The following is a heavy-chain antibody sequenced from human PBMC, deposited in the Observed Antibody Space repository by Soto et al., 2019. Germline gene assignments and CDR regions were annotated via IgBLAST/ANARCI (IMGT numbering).Heavy chain of an antibody. V-gene: IGHV4-59*01. CDR2: IYYSGST. Sequence: PSETLSLTCTVSGGSISSYYWSWIRQPPGKGLEWIGYIYYSGSTNYNPSLKSRVTISVDTSKNQFSLKLSSVTAADTAVYYCARGGSPKYCSSTSCYGLNWFDPWGQGTLVTVSS. CDR3: ARGGSPKYCSSTSCYGLNWFDP. D-gene: IGHD2-2*01. J-gene: IGHJ5*02. CDR1: GGSISSYY.